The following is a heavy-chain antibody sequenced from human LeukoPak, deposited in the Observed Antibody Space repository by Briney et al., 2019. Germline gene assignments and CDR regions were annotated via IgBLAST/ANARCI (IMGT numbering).Heavy chain of an antibody. CDR1: GFTFSSYA. D-gene: IGHD2-15*01. V-gene: IGHV3-23*01. Sequence: PGGSLRLSCAASGFTFSSYAMSWVRQAPGKGLEWVSAISGSGGNTYYADSVKGRFTISRDNSKNTLYLQMNSLRAEGTAVYYCAKDGLSTAAFDYWGQGTLVTVSS. J-gene: IGHJ4*02. CDR2: ISGSGGNT. CDR3: AKDGLSTAAFDY.